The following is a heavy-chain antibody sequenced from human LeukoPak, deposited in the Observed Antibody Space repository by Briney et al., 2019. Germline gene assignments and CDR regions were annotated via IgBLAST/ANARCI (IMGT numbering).Heavy chain of an antibody. Sequence: GGSLRLSCAASGFTFSSYSMNWVRQAPGKGLEWVSYISSSSSTIYYADSVKGRFTISRDNAKNSLYLQMNSLRDEDTAVYYCARDPLRYSSFGGFDYWGQGTLVTVSS. J-gene: IGHJ4*02. CDR2: ISSSSSTI. V-gene: IGHV3-48*02. D-gene: IGHD3-9*01. CDR1: GFTFSSYS. CDR3: ARDPLRYSSFGGFDY.